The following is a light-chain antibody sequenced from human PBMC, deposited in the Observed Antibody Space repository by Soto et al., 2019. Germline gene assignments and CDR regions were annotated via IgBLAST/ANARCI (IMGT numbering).Light chain of an antibody. CDR1: TGAVTSGYY. V-gene: IGLV7-43*01. Sequence: QTVVTQEPSLTVSPGETVTLTCASSTGAVTSGYYPNWFQQKPGQAPRPLIYSISNKHSWTPARFSGSLLVDKDALTLSGVQPEDEAEYYCLLYYGGAQVFGGGTQLTVL. J-gene: IGLJ3*02. CDR3: LLYYGGAQV. CDR2: SIS.